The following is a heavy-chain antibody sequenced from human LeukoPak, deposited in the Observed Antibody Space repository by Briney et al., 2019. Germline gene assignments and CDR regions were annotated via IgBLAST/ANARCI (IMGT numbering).Heavy chain of an antibody. Sequence: SETLSLTCIVSGATISSSSYHWGWIRQPPGKGLEWIGNIYYSGSTYNNPSLKSRVTISVDTSKNHFSLNLSSVTAADTAVYYCARLSCSGGSCYPVSDYFDYWGQGTLVTVSS. CDR2: IYYSGST. V-gene: IGHV4-39*01. D-gene: IGHD2-15*01. CDR1: GATISSSSYH. J-gene: IGHJ4*02. CDR3: ARLSCSGGSCYPVSDYFDY.